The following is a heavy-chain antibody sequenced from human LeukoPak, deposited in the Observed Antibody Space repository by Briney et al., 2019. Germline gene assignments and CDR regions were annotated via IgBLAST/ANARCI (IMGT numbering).Heavy chain of an antibody. D-gene: IGHD1-1*01. Sequence: PSETLSLTCTVSGVSISSYYWTWIRQSGGKGLEWIGRIYTSGSTNYNPSLKSRVTISLDTSKHDFSLTLSSVTAADTAVYYCARVTNDLPRLFDPWGQGTLVTVSS. J-gene: IGHJ5*02. CDR3: ARVTNDLPRLFDP. CDR1: GVSISSYY. V-gene: IGHV4-4*07. CDR2: IYTSGST.